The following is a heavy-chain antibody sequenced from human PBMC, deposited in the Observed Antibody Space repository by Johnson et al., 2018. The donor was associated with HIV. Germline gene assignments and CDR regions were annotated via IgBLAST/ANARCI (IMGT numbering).Heavy chain of an antibody. CDR3: ARSQIYAFDI. V-gene: IGHV3-66*01. J-gene: IGHJ3*02. CDR2: IYSGGST. CDR1: GFTVSSNY. Sequence: MQLVESGGGLVQPGGSLRLSCAASGFTVSSNYMSWVRQAPGKGLEWVSVIYSGGSTYYAASVKGRFTISRDNSKNTLYLQMNSLRAEDTAGYYCARSQIYAFDIWGQGTMVTVSA.